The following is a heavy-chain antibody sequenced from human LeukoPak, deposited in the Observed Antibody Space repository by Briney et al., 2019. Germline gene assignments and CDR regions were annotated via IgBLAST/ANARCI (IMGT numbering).Heavy chain of an antibody. CDR3: AKEKGVLRYFDWLDY. Sequence: GGSLRLSCAASGFNFRSNGMHWVRQAPGKGLEWVAVISYDGSNKYYADSVKGRFTISRDNSKNTLYLQMNSLRAEDTAVYYCAKEKGVLRYFDWLDYWGQGTLVTVSS. J-gene: IGHJ4*02. D-gene: IGHD3-9*01. CDR2: ISYDGSNK. CDR1: GFNFRSNG. V-gene: IGHV3-30*18.